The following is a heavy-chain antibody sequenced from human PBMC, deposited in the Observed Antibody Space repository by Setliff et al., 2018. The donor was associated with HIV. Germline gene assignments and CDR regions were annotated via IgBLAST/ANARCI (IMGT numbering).Heavy chain of an antibody. CDR2: IYTSGNT. Sequence: SETLSLTCTVSGGSISSYYWSWIRQPAGKGLEWIGRIYTSGNTNYNPSLKSLKSRVTMSVDTSKSQFSLKLSSVTAADTAVYYCARDSSSWYLLGRGIWFDPWGQGTLVTVSS. CDR1: GGSISSYY. CDR3: ARDSSSWYLLGRGIWFDP. D-gene: IGHD6-13*01. J-gene: IGHJ5*02. V-gene: IGHV4-4*07.